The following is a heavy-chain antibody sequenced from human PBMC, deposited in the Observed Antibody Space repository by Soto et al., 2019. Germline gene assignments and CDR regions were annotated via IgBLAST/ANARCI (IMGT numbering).Heavy chain of an antibody. CDR3: ARDYYYGSGNYYRADYYHYGMDV. Sequence: PSETLSLTCTVSGGSVSSGSYYWSWIRQPPGKGLEWIGYIYYSGSTNYNPSLKSRVTISVDTSKNQFSLKLSSVTAEDTAVYYCARDYYYGSGNYYRADYYHYGMDVWGQGTTVTV. V-gene: IGHV4-61*01. D-gene: IGHD3-10*01. CDR2: IYYSGST. CDR1: GGSVSSGSYY. J-gene: IGHJ6*02.